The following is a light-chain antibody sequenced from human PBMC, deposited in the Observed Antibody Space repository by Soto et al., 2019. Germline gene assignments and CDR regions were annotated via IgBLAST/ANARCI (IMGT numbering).Light chain of an antibody. CDR3: QQYHETPRT. CDR1: QSLLYRSNNENY. CDR2: WAS. J-gene: IGKJ1*01. Sequence: DIVMTQSPDSLAVSPGERATITCKSSQSLLYRSNNENYLAWYQQKPGQPPKLLIYWASTRESGVPDRFSGSGSGTDFTLTISSLQAEDVAVYYCQQYHETPRTFGQGTRVEL. V-gene: IGKV4-1*01.